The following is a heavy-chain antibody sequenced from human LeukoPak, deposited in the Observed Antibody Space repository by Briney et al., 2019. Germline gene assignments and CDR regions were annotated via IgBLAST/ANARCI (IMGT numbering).Heavy chain of an antibody. CDR1: GFTFSAFA. V-gene: IGHV3-23*01. CDR2: IGAGGST. J-gene: IGHJ4*02. Sequence: PGGCLRLSCEASGFTFSAFAMRWVRHAPGKGLQWVSSIGAGGSTYYADSVNGRFTMSRDNSRNTVYLQMNSLRADDTAAYFCAKGGTVGVNEYWGQGTLVTVSS. CDR3: AKGGTVGVNEY. D-gene: IGHD1-26*01.